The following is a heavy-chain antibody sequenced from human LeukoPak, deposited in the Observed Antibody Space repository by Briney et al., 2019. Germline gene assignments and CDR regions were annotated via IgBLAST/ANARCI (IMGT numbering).Heavy chain of an antibody. D-gene: IGHD2-2*01. V-gene: IGHV3-30*18. CDR1: GFTFSSYG. CDR2: ISYDGSNK. Sequence: GGSLRLSCAASGFTFSSYGMHWVRQAPGKGLEGVAVISYDGSNKYYADAVKGRFTIARDNSKNTLYLQMNSLRAEDTAVYYCAKDSMRYCSSTSCLGRLDPWGQGTLVTVSS. CDR3: AKDSMRYCSSTSCLGRLDP. J-gene: IGHJ5*02.